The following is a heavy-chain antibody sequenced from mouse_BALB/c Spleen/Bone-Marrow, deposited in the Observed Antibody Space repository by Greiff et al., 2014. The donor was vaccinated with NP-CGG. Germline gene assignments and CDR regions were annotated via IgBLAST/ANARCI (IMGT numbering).Heavy chain of an antibody. CDR2: IDPANGNT. Sequence: EVQLQQSGAELVKPGASVKLSCTASGFNIKDTYMHWVKQRPEQGLEWIGRIDPANGNTKYDPKFQGKATITADTSSNTACLQLNSLTSEDTAVYYCAQGYDWAMDYWGRGTSVTVSS. D-gene: IGHD2-14*01. V-gene: IGHV14-3*02. CDR1: GFNIKDTY. CDR3: AQGYDWAMDY. J-gene: IGHJ4*01.